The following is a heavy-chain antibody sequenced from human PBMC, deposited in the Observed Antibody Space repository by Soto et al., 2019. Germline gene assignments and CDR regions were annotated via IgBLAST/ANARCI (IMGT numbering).Heavy chain of an antibody. CDR1: GYTFTNND. J-gene: IGHJ5*02. V-gene: IGHV1-8*02. CDR3: ARMESFGSLNWFDP. CDR2: MNPGSGDT. Sequence: ASVKVSCKASGYTFTNNDVSWVRQATGQGLEWMGWMNPGSGDTGYAQKFQGRVTMTRDTSIATAYMELNSLTSEDTAIYYCARMESFGSLNWFDPWGQGTLVTVSS. D-gene: IGHD5-18*01.